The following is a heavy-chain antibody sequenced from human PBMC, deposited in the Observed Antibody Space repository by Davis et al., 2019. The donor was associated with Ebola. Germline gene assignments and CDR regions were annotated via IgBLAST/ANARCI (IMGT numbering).Heavy chain of an antibody. CDR1: GGTFSSYA. D-gene: IGHD3-16*01. CDR2: IIPIFGTA. Sequence: AASVKVSCKASGGTFSSYAISWVRQAPGQGLEWMGGIIPIFGTANYAQKFQGRVTITADKSTSTAYMELRSLRSDDTAVYYCARDHDYIWGSGGYWGQGTLVTVSS. CDR3: ARDHDYIWGSGGY. J-gene: IGHJ4*02. V-gene: IGHV1-69*06.